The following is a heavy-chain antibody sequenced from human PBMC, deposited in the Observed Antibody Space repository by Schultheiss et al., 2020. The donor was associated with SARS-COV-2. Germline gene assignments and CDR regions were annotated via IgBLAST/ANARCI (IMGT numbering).Heavy chain of an antibody. CDR1: GFTFSSYD. CDR2: IGTAGDT. CDR3: ARARPDKGGSRPYYYYGMDV. D-gene: IGHD6-6*01. J-gene: IGHJ6*02. Sequence: GGSLRLSCAASGFTFSSYDMHWVRQATGKGLEWVSAIGTAGDTYYPGSVKGRFTISRDNSKNTLYVQMNSLRAEDTAVYYCARARPDKGGSRPYYYYGMDVWGQGTTVTVSS. V-gene: IGHV3-13*01.